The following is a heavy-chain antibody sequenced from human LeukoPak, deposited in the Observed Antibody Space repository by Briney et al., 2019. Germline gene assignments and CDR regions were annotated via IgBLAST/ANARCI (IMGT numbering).Heavy chain of an antibody. CDR1: GGSISSSSYY. V-gene: IGHV4-39*01. Sequence: SETLSLTCTVSGGSISSSSYYWGWIRQPPGKGLEWIGSIYYSGSTYYNPSLKSRVTISVDTSKNQFSLKLSSVTAADTAVYYCARHRDGSGSYWSALDIWGQGTMVTVSS. D-gene: IGHD3-10*01. J-gene: IGHJ3*02. CDR2: IYYSGST. CDR3: ARHRDGSGSYWSALDI.